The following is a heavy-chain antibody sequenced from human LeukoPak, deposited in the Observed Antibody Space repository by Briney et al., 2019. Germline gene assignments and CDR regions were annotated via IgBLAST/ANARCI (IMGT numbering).Heavy chain of an antibody. Sequence: ASLKVSCKASGYTFTAAYNIHWLRQAPGEWPEFMGCINPSSGATRYAQYFHGTITVTRNTVISTAYMELSSLTSDDTSVYYCARDPRGTYDYWGQGTLVTVSS. CDR3: ARDPRGTYDY. V-gene: IGHV1-2*02. J-gene: IGHJ4*02. CDR2: INPSSGAT. D-gene: IGHD5-12*01. CDR1: GYTFTAAYN.